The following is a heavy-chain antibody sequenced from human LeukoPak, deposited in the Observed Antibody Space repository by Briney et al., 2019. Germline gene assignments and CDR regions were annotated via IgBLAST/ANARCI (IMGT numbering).Heavy chain of an antibody. J-gene: IGHJ4*02. CDR2: INPSGGST. D-gene: IGHD4-17*01. V-gene: IGHV1-46*01. CDR3: AREGTTTVTKNFDY. Sequence: ASVKVSCKASGYTFINFYIHWVRQALGQGLEWMGVINPSGGSTDYSQKFQGRVTMTRDTSTTTVYMELNSLRSDDTAVYYCAREGTTTVTKNFDYWGQGTLVTVSS. CDR1: GYTFINFY.